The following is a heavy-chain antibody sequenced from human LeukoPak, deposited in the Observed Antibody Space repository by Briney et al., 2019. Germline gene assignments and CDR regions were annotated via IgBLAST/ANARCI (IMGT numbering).Heavy chain of an antibody. J-gene: IGHJ4*02. D-gene: IGHD3-3*01. CDR3: ARPRTYYDFWSGYLY. CDR2: IYYSGST. CDR1: GGSISSSSYY. Sequence: SETLSLTCTVSGGSISSSSYYWGWIRQPPGKGLEWIGSIYYSGSTYYNPSLKSRVTISVDTSKNQFSLKLSSVTAADTAVYYCARPRTYYDFWSGYLYWGQGTLVTVSS. V-gene: IGHV4-39*01.